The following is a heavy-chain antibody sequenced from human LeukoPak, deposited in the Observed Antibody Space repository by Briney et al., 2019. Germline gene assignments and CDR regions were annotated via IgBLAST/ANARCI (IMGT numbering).Heavy chain of an antibody. D-gene: IGHD4-23*01. J-gene: IGHJ4*02. CDR2: IYTSGST. Sequence: SETLSLTCTVSGGSISSYCWSWIRQPAGKGLEWIGRIYTSGSTNYNPSLKSRVTMSVDTSKNHFSLKLTSVTAADTAVYYCARSFGTPVGFDYWGQGTLVTVSS. V-gene: IGHV4-4*07. CDR1: GGSISSYC. CDR3: ARSFGTPVGFDY.